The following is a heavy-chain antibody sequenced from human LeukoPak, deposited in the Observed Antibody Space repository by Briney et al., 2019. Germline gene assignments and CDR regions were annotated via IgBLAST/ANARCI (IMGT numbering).Heavy chain of an antibody. J-gene: IGHJ4*02. D-gene: IGHD3-16*02. CDR2: IYHSGST. CDR1: GVSISSGDYY. CDR3: AREGDFVWGDYRPIWKD. V-gene: IGHV4-30-4*01. Sequence: SETLSLTCTVSGVSISSGDYYWSWIRQPPGKGLELIGNIYHSGSTNYNPSLKSRVAISVDTSKNQFSLKLSSVTAADTAVYYCAREGDFVWGDYRPIWKDWGQGTLVIVSS.